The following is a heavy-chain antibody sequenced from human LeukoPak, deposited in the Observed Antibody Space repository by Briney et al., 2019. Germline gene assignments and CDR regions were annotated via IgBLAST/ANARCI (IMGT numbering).Heavy chain of an antibody. V-gene: IGHV1-46*03. D-gene: IGHD1-26*01. CDR2: INPSGGST. CDR1: GYTFTSYY. CDR3: ARVSEWGDFDY. Sequence: GASVKVSCKASGYTFTSYYMHWVRQAPGQGLEWMGIINPSGGSTSYAQKFQGRVTMTRDTSTGTVYMELSSLRSEDTAVYYCARVSEWGDFDYWGQGTLVTVSS. J-gene: IGHJ4*02.